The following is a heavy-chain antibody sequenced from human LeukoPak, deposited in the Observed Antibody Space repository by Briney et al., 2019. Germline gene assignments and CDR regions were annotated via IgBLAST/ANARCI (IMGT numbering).Heavy chain of an antibody. V-gene: IGHV4-39*07. CDR3: ARGLYYDFWSGYSVSAFDI. CDR1: GGSTSSSSYY. J-gene: IGHJ3*02. Sequence: SETLSLTCTVSGGSTSSSSYYWGWIRQPPGKGLEWIGSIYYSGSTYYNPSLKSRVTISVDTSKSQFSLKLSSVTAADTAVYYCARGLYYDFWSGYSVSAFDIWGQGTMATVSS. D-gene: IGHD3-3*01. CDR2: IYYSGST.